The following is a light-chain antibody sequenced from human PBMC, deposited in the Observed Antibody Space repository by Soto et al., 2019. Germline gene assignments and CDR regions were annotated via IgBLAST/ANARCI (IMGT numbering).Light chain of an antibody. V-gene: IGKV3-20*01. CDR1: QSVSGSL. CDR3: QQYGSSPPT. J-gene: IGKJ3*01. CDR2: GAS. Sequence: EIVLTQSPGTLSLSPGERATLSCSASQSVSGSLLFWYQQKPGQSPRLLMYGASSRATGIPARFSGSGSGTDFTLIISLLEPEDFAVYYCQQYGSSPPTFGPGTKVDIK.